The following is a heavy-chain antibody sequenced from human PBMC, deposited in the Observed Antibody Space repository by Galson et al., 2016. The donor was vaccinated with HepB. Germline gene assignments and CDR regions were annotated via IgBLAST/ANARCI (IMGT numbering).Heavy chain of an antibody. CDR2: VHYSGST. CDR1: TGSIGDFY. Sequence: LSLTCTVSTGSIGDFYWHWIRQPPGKGLEWIAYVHYSGSTSYNPSLKSRVTISVGTSKNQFSLNLNSVTAADTAVYYCAREWSAFDFWGQGTMVTVSP. V-gene: IGHV4-59*12. CDR3: AREWSAFDF. D-gene: IGHD2-15*01. J-gene: IGHJ3*01.